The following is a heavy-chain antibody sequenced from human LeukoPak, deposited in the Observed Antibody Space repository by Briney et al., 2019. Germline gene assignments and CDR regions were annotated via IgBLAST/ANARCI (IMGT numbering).Heavy chain of an antibody. J-gene: IGHJ4*02. D-gene: IGHD1-26*01. V-gene: IGHV1-69*05. CDR3: AVNSGSYSLLWEYLYYFDY. CDR2: IIPIFGTA. CDR1: GGTFSSCA. Sequence: SVKVSCKASGGTFSSCAISWVRQAPGQGLEWMGGIIPIFGTANYAQKFQGRVTITTDESTSTAYMELSSLRSEDTAVYYCAVNSGSYSLLWEYLYYFDYWGQGTLVTVSS.